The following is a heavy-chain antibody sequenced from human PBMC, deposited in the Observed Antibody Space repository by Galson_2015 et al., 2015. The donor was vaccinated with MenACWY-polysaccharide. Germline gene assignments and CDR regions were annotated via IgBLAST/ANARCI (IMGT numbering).Heavy chain of an antibody. J-gene: IGHJ4*02. V-gene: IGHV3-48*03. Sequence: SLRISCAASGFTFSNFDMNWVRQAPGKGLEWVSYISSSGSSTYYPDSVKGRFTISRDNAKNSLYLQMNSLRAEDTAVYYCARDPYNYGYLGDYWGQGTLVTVSS. CDR2: ISSSGSST. D-gene: IGHD5-18*01. CDR1: GFTFSNFD. CDR3: ARDPYNYGYLGDY.